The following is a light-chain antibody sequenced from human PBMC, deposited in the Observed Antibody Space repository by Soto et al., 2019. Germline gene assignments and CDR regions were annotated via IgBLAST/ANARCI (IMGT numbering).Light chain of an antibody. CDR1: QSVRNN. Sequence: EILMTQSPATLSVSPGERATISCRASQSVRNNLAWYQQKPGQAPRLLIYYASTRATGVPARFSGSGSGTEFTLTISSLQSEDSALYYCQQYNNWPPITFGQGTRLEIK. CDR3: QQYNNWPPIT. J-gene: IGKJ5*01. CDR2: YAS. V-gene: IGKV3-15*01.